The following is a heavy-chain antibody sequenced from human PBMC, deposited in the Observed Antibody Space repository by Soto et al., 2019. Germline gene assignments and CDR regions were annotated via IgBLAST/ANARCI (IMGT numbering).Heavy chain of an antibody. V-gene: IGHV1-2*02. CDR3: ERVLIVGPIDY. CDR2: INPNSGGT. J-gene: IGHJ4*02. Sequence: GASVKVSCKASGYTFTGYYMHWVRQAPGQGLEWMGWINPNSGGTNYAQKFQGRVTMTRDASISTAYMELSRLRSDDTAVYYCERVLIVGPIDYWGQGTPVTVSS. CDR1: GYTFTGYY. D-gene: IGHD1-26*01.